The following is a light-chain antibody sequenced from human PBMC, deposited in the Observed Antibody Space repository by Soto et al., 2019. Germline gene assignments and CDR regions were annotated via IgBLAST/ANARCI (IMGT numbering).Light chain of an antibody. CDR3: QQYNYHSWT. J-gene: IGKJ1*01. Sequence: IQMTQSPSTLSASVGDRVAITCRASQSIGIWLAWYQQKPGKAPRFLIYKASSLESGVPSRFNGSGYETEFNLPISSRQHEEFSPHHHQQYNYHSWTFDQGTKKEIK. V-gene: IGKV1-5*03. CDR1: QSIGIW. CDR2: KAS.